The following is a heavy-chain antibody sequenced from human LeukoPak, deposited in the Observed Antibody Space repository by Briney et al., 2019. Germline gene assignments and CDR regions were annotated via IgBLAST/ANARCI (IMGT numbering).Heavy chain of an antibody. D-gene: IGHD3-9*01. CDR2: IYYSGST. CDR3: ARENYDILTADNWFDP. CDR1: GGSISSGGYY. V-gene: IGHV4-31*03. J-gene: IGHJ5*02. Sequence: PSETLSLTCTVSGGSISSGGYYWSWIRQHPGKGLEWIGYIYYSGSTYYNPSLKSRVTISVDTSKNQFSLKLSSVTAADTAVYYCARENYDILTADNWFDPWGQGTLVTVSS.